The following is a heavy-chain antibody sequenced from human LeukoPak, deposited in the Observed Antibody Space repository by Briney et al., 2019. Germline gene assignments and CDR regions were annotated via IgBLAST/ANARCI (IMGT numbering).Heavy chain of an antibody. CDR3: ARVDGPGFDY. V-gene: IGHV4-59*01. Sequence: PSETLSLTCTVSGGSISSYYWSWIRQPPGKGLEWIGYIYYSGSTNYNPSLKSRVTISVDTSKNQFSLKLSSVTAADTAVYYCARVDGPGFDYWGQGTLVTVSS. J-gene: IGHJ4*02. CDR1: GGSISSYY. D-gene: IGHD5-24*01. CDR2: IYYSGST.